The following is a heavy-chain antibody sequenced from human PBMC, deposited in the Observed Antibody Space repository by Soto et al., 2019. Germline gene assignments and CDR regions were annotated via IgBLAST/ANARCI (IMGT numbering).Heavy chain of an antibody. D-gene: IGHD6-19*01. V-gene: IGHV3-23*01. CDR3: AKLEFEQWEEEPDY. J-gene: IGHJ4*02. CDR2: ISGSGGST. CDR1: GFTFSSYA. Sequence: EVQLLESGGGLVQPGGSLRLSCAASGFTFSSYAMSWVRHAPGKGLEWVSAISGSGGSTYYADSVKGRFTISRDNSKNTLYLQMNSLRAEDTAVYYCAKLEFEQWEEEPDYWGQGTLVTVSS.